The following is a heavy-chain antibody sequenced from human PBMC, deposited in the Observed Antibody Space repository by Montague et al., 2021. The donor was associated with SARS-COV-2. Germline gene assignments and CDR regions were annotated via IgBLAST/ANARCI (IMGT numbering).Heavy chain of an antibody. D-gene: IGHD3-9*01. J-gene: IGHJ4*02. CDR1: GGSISSYY. CDR3: AHASPDYDILTGYYSEVDYFDY. V-gene: IGHV4-59*01. CDR2: IYYSGST. Sequence: SETLSLTCTVSGGSISSYYWSWIRQPPGKGLEWIGYIYYSGSTNYNPSLKSRVTISVDTSKNQFSLKLSSVTPVDTATYYCAHASPDYDILTGYYSEVDYFDYWGQGTLVTVSS.